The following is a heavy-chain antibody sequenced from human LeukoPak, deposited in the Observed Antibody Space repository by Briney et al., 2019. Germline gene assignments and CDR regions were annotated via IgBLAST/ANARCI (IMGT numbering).Heavy chain of an antibody. V-gene: IGHV3-23*01. CDR1: GFTFSSYA. CDR3: AKRNSSGWYYFDY. CDR2: IRGDGTRT. J-gene: IGHJ4*02. D-gene: IGHD6-19*01. Sequence: PGGSLRLSCAASGFTFSSYAMSWVRQAPGKGLEWVSAIRGDGTRTYYADSVKGRFTISRDNSKNKLYLQLNSLRAEDTAVYYCAKRNSSGWYYFDYWGQGTLVTVS.